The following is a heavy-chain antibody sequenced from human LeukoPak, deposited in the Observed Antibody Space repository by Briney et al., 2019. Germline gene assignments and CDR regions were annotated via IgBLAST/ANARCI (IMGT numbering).Heavy chain of an antibody. D-gene: IGHD5-12*01. Sequence: GASVKVSCKASGYSFPTYDINWVRQATGQGLQWMGWMSSKSGHTAYAQKFQGRVIFTRNIFISTAYMEVSSLTSEDTAVYYCAKGRASAGGYSGYDWGDWFDPWDQGTLVTVSS. CDR1: GYSFPTYD. V-gene: IGHV1-8*03. J-gene: IGHJ5*02. CDR3: AKGRASAGGYSGYDWGDWFDP. CDR2: MSSKSGHT.